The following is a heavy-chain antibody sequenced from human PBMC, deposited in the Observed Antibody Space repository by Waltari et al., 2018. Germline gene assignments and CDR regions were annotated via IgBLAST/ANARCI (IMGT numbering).Heavy chain of an antibody. J-gene: IGHJ4*02. D-gene: IGHD2-2*01. CDR1: GVTVSNNY. CDR3: TRGVVASAAASY. Sequence: EVQLVESGGGLVQPGGSLRLSCAASGVTVSNNYMNWVRQAPGKGLEWCSTIYGCGQTYYADYGKGRFTIARDNPKNTVYLQMNSLRPDDTAVYYCTRGVVASAAASYWGQGTLVTVSS. CDR2: IYGCGQT. V-gene: IGHV3-66*01.